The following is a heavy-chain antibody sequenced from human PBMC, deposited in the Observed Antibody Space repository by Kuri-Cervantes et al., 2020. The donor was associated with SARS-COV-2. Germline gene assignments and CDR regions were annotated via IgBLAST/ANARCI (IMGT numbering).Heavy chain of an antibody. V-gene: IGHV3-30*03. D-gene: IGHD3-3*01. Sequence: GGSLRLSCAASGIALSRYGMHWVRQAPGKGLEWVAVISYGGSNKYYADSVKGRFTISSDNSKNTLYLQMNSLRAEDTAVYYCVTAYYDFWSGHYSGAFDIWGQGTMVTVSS. CDR2: ISYGGSNK. CDR1: GIALSRYG. CDR3: VTAYYDFWSGHYSGAFDI. J-gene: IGHJ3*02.